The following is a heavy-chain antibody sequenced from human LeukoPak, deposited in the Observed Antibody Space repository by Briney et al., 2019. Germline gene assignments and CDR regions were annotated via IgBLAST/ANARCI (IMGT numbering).Heavy chain of an antibody. CDR2: ISSNGGST. V-gene: IGHV3-64*01. CDR3: ARVRGYSYGSSDY. J-gene: IGHJ4*02. CDR1: GFTFSSYG. D-gene: IGHD5-18*01. Sequence: PGGSLRLSCAASGFTFSSYGMHWVRQAPGKGLEYVSAISSNGGSTYYANSVKGRFTISRDNSKNTLYLQMGSLRAEDMAVYYCARVRGYSYGSSDYWGQGTLVIVSS.